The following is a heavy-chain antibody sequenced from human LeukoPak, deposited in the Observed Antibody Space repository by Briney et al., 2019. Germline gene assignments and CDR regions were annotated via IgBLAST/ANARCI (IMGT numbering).Heavy chain of an antibody. D-gene: IGHD3-10*01. CDR3: ARGGGRWFGEFVFDY. J-gene: IGHJ4*02. CDR1: GDSITGYY. CDR2: IYYTGNT. V-gene: IGHV4-38-2*02. Sequence: KTSETLSLTCSVSGDSITGYYWGWIRQPPGKGLEWIGNIYYTGNTYYNSSLKSRVTISVDTFKNQFSLKLSSVTAADTAVYYCARGGGRWFGEFVFDYWGQGTLVTVSS.